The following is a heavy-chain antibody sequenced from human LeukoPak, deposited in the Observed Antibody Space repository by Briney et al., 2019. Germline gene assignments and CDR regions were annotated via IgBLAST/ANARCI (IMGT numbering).Heavy chain of an antibody. J-gene: IGHJ5*02. CDR3: AKSGERLWFPAGWFDP. CDR1: GFTFSSYA. D-gene: IGHD3-10*01. Sequence: PGGSLRPSCAASGFTFSSYAMSWVRQAPGKGLEWVSAISGSGGSTYYADSVKGRFTISRDNSKNTLYLQMNSLRAEDTAVYYCAKSGERLWFPAGWFDPWGQGTLVTVSS. V-gene: IGHV3-23*01. CDR2: ISGSGGST.